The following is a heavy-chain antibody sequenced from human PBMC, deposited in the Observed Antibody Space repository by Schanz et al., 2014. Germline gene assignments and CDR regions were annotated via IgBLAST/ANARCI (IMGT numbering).Heavy chain of an antibody. CDR1: GFTFSDHY. D-gene: IGHD2-15*01. CDR3: ARDRGYCSGGSCLTFDY. V-gene: IGHV3-11*06. J-gene: IGHJ4*02. CDR2: ISSSSSYI. Sequence: QVQLVESGGGLVKPGGSLRLSCAASGFTFSDHYMDWVRQAPGKGLEWVSSISSSSSYIYYADSVKGRFTISRDNSKNTLYLQMNTLRAEDTAVYYCARDRGYCSGGSCLTFDYWGQGTLVTVSS.